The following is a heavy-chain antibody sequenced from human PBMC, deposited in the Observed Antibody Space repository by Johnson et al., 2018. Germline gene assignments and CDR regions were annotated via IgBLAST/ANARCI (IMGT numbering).Heavy chain of an antibody. CDR2: NYYSGSA. V-gene: IGHV4-59*01. Sequence: QVQLQESGPGLVKPSETLSLTCIVSGGSTSLYYWNWIRQPPGKGLEWIGHNYYSGSAVYNPSLKSRVTLAVDTSNNQFPLSRSSVTAAATAIYFCARGTSGSSRGRMDVWGQGTTVIVSS. CDR3: ARGTSGSSRGRMDV. CDR1: GGSTSLYY. J-gene: IGHJ6*02. D-gene: IGHD6-13*01.